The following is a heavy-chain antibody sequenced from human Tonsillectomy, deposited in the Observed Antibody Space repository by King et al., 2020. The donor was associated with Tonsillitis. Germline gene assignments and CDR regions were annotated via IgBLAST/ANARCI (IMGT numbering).Heavy chain of an antibody. Sequence: VQLVESGGGLVKPGGSLRLSCAASGFTFSDYYMSWIRQAPGKGLEWVSYISRSSSYTKYTDSVKGRFTISRDNAKNSLYLQMNSLRDEDTAVYYCARAPGGFEKPHIDYWGQGALVTVSS. CDR2: ISRSSSYT. J-gene: IGHJ4*02. CDR3: ARAPGGFEKPHIDY. CDR1: GFTFSDYY. V-gene: IGHV3-11*06. D-gene: IGHD3-10*01.